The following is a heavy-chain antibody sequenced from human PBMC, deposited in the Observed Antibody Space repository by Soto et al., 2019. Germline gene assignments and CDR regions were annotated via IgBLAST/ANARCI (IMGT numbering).Heavy chain of an antibody. CDR3: THSANYWGNFHR. D-gene: IGHD3-16*01. CDR1: GLTFSDAW. J-gene: IGHJ4*02. V-gene: IGHV3-15*07. Sequence: EVQLVESGGGLVKPGGSLRLSCVVSGLTFSDAWMNWVRQAPGKGLEWVGRIKSKGGGGTSDYGVPVKGRFTISRDDSRNTLYLQMNSLKTEDTGLYYCTHSANYWGNFHRWGQGTLVTVSP. CDR2: IKSKGGGGTS.